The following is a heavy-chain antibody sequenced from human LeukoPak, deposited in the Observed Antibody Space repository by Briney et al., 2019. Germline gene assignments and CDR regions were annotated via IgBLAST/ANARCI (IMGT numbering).Heavy chain of an antibody. D-gene: IGHD5-12*01. CDR3: ATARGYSYLDS. Sequence: GGSLRLSCTASRFTFSTFWMHWVRQAPGKGLVWVSRINSDATSTTYADSVKGRFTISRDNAENTVYLQMNSLRAEDTAVYYCATARGYSYLDSWGQGTLVAVSS. CDR1: RFTFSTFW. J-gene: IGHJ4*02. V-gene: IGHV3-74*01. CDR2: INSDATST.